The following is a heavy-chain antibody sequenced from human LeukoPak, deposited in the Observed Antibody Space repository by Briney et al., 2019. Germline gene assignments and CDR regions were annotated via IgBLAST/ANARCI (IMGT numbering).Heavy chain of an antibody. CDR1: GGSISSYY. Sequence: PSETLSLTCTVSGGSISSYYWSWIRQPPGKGLEWIGYIYYSGSTNYNPSLKSRVTISVDTSKNQFSLKLSSVTAADTAVYYCARVGHYDSSGLGIWGQGTMVTVSS. D-gene: IGHD3-22*01. J-gene: IGHJ3*02. CDR3: ARVGHYDSSGLGI. V-gene: IGHV4-59*01. CDR2: IYYSGST.